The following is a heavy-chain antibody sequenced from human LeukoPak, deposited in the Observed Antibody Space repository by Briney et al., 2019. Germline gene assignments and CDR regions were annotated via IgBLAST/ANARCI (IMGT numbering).Heavy chain of an antibody. D-gene: IGHD1-26*01. CDR3: ARDLIRDSGSYLGLDY. Sequence: PGRSLRLSCASSGFTFSSYAMHWVRQAPGKGLEGVAVISYDGSNKYYADSVKGRFTISRDNSKNTLYLQMNSLRAEDTAVYYCARDLIRDSGSYLGLDYWAREPWSPSPQ. J-gene: IGHJ4*02. CDR1: GFTFSSYA. V-gene: IGHV3-30-3*01. CDR2: ISYDGSNK.